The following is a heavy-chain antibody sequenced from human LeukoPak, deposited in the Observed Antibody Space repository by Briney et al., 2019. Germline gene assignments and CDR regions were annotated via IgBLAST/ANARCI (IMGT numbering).Heavy chain of an antibody. CDR3: ARVYDFWSGHNWFDP. D-gene: IGHD3-3*01. CDR2: IYPGDSDT. J-gene: IGHJ5*02. Sequence: HGESLKISCKGSGYSFTSYWIGWVRQMPGKGLEWMGIIYPGDSDTRYSPSFQGQVTISADKSISTAYLQWSSLKASDTAMYYCARVYDFWSGHNWFDPWGQGTLVTVSS. CDR1: GYSFTSYW. V-gene: IGHV5-51*01.